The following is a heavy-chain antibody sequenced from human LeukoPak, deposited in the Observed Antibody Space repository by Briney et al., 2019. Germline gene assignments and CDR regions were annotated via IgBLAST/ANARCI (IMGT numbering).Heavy chain of an antibody. Sequence: GGSLRLSCAASGFTFDDYAMHWVRQAPGKGLEWVSGISWNSAGIGYADSVKGRFTVSRDNAKNSLYLQMNSLRAEDTALYYCAKDTRYGYGSIDSWGQGTLVTVSS. V-gene: IGHV3-9*01. J-gene: IGHJ4*02. CDR2: ISWNSAGI. CDR3: AKDTRYGYGSIDS. CDR1: GFTFDDYA. D-gene: IGHD5-18*01.